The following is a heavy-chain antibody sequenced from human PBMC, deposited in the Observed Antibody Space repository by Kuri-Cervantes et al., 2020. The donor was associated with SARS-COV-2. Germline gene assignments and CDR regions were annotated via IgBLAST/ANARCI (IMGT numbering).Heavy chain of an antibody. V-gene: IGHV4-59*12. Sequence: ESLKISCTVSGGSISSYYWSWIRQPPGKGLEWIGYIYYSGSTNYNPSLKSRVTISVDTSKNQFSLKLSSVTAADTAVYYCARGQQLVLLDYWGQGTLVTVSS. CDR2: IYYSGST. D-gene: IGHD6-13*01. CDR1: GGSISSYY. CDR3: ARGQQLVLLDY. J-gene: IGHJ4*02.